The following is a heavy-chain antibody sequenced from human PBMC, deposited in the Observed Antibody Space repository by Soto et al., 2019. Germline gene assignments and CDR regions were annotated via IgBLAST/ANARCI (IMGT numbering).Heavy chain of an antibody. Sequence: PSQTLSLTYAISGDSVSSNSAAWNWIRQSPSRGLEWLGRTYYRSKWYNDYAVSVKSRITINPDTSKNQFSLQLNSVTPEDTAVYYCARVEAYQDFSNYYYYYYMDVWGKGTTVTVSS. J-gene: IGHJ6*03. CDR1: GDSVSSNSAA. D-gene: IGHD3-3*02. CDR3: ARVEAYQDFSNYYYYYYMDV. CDR2: TYYRSKWYN. V-gene: IGHV6-1*01.